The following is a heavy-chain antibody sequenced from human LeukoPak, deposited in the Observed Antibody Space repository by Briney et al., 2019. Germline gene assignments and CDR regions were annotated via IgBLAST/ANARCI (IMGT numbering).Heavy chain of an antibody. V-gene: IGHV1-69*13. J-gene: IGHJ6*04. D-gene: IGHD3-10*01. Sequence: SVKFSCKASGGTFSSYAISWVRQAPGQGLEWMGGIIPIFGTANYAQKFQGRVTITADESTSTAYMELSSLRSEDTAVYYCARTLWFGRAYYGMDVWGKGTTVTVSS. CDR3: ARTLWFGRAYYGMDV. CDR2: IIPIFGTA. CDR1: GGTFSSYA.